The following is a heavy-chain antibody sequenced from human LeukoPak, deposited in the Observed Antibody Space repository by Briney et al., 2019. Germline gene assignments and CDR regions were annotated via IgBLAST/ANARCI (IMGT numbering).Heavy chain of an antibody. Sequence: SETLSLTCAVYGGSFSGYYWSWIRQPPGKGLERIGEINHSGSTNYNPSLKSRVTISVDTSKNQFSLKLSSVTAADTAVYYCAAGNDYYGSGYFDYWGQGTLVTVSS. CDR1: GGSFSGYY. J-gene: IGHJ4*02. CDR2: INHSGST. V-gene: IGHV4-34*01. CDR3: AAGNDYYGSGYFDY. D-gene: IGHD3-10*01.